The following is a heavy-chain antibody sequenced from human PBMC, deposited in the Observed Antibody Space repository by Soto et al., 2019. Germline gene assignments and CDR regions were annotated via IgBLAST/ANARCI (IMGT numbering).Heavy chain of an antibody. CDR2: INSVGGNT. V-gene: IGHV3-23*01. CDR3: AKFGLMVRGVETDY. D-gene: IGHD3-10*01. CDR1: GFTFSNYA. J-gene: IGHJ4*02. Sequence: GGSLRLSCSASGFTFSNYAMSWVRQAPGKGLEWVSGINSVGGNTYYADSVKGRFTMSRDNSKNTLYLQMNSLRAEDTAVYYCAKFGLMVRGVETDYWGQGTLVTVSS.